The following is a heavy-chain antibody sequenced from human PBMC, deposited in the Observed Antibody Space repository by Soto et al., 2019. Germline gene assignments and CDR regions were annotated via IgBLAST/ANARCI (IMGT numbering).Heavy chain of an antibody. J-gene: IGHJ5*02. CDR1: GLTFSSYA. V-gene: IGHV3-23*01. CDR3: AKRESYDFWSGSWFDH. Sequence: GSLRLSCAASGLTFSSYAMSWVRQAPGKGLEWVSAISGSGGSTYYADSVKGRFTISRDNSKNTLYLQMNSLRAEDTAVYYCAKRESYDFWSGSWFDHWGQGTLVTVSS. D-gene: IGHD3-3*01. CDR2: ISGSGGST.